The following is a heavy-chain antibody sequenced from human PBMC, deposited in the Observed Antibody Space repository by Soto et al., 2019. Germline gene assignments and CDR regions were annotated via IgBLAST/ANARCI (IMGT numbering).Heavy chain of an antibody. J-gene: IGHJ1*01. V-gene: IGHV3-23*01. D-gene: IGHD3-22*01. CDR3: AKGGRGYDSSGYYYAEYFQH. Sequence: EVQLLESGGGLVQPGGSLRLSCAASGFTFSSYAMSWVRQAPGKGLEWVSAISGSGGSTYYADSVKGRFTISRDNSKNTLYLQMNSLRAEDTAVYYCAKGGRGYDSSGYYYAEYFQHWGQGTLVTVSS. CDR1: GFTFSSYA. CDR2: ISGSGGST.